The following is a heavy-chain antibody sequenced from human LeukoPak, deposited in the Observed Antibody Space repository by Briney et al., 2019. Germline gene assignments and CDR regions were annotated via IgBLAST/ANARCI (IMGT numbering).Heavy chain of an antibody. CDR2: ISSSSSTI. D-gene: IGHD3-3*01. V-gene: IGHV3-48*01. Sequence: GGSLRLSCAASGFTFSSYSMNWVRQAPGKGLEWVSYISSSSSTIYYADSVKGRFTISRDNAKNSLYLQMNSLRAEDTAVYYCARDCYDFWSGYPTSCYFDYWGQGTLVTVSS. J-gene: IGHJ4*02. CDR3: ARDCYDFWSGYPTSCYFDY. CDR1: GFTFSSYS.